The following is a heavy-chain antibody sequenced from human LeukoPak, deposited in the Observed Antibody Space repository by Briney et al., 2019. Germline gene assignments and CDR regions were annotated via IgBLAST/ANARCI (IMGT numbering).Heavy chain of an antibody. CDR3: ATLWYSSGWYTN. J-gene: IGHJ4*02. D-gene: IGHD6-19*01. CDR2: FDSEDGET. CDR1: GYTLTELS. Sequence: ASVKVSXKVSGYTLTELSMHWVRQAPGKGLEWMGGFDSEDGETIYAQKFQGRVTMTEDTSTDTAYMELSSLRSEDTAVYYCATLWYSSGWYTNWGQGTLVTVSS. V-gene: IGHV1-24*01.